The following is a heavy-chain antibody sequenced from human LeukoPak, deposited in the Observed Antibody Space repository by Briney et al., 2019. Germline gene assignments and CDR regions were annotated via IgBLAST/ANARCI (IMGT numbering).Heavy chain of an antibody. CDR1: GGSISSSSYY. Sequence: SETLSLTCTVSGGSISSSSYYWGWIRQPPGKGLEWIGSIYYSGSTYYNPSLKSRVTISVDTSKNQFTLKLSSVTAADTAVYYCARSGIAGYFDYWGQGTLVTVSS. CDR3: ARSGIAGYFDY. D-gene: IGHD6-13*01. CDR2: IYYSGST. V-gene: IGHV4-39*01. J-gene: IGHJ4*02.